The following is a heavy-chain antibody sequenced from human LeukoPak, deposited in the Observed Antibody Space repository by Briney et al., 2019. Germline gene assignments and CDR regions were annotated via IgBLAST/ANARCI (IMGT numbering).Heavy chain of an antibody. D-gene: IGHD3-10*01. CDR2: INPSGGST. CDR3: AREVGGLPPGNGVFDY. V-gene: IGHV1-46*01. J-gene: IGHJ4*02. Sequence: ASVKVSCKASGYTFTSYYMHWVRQAPGQGLEWMGIINPSGGSTSYAQKFQGRVTMTRDTSTSTVYTELSSLRSEDTAVYYCAREVGGLPPGNGVFDYWGQGTLVTVSS. CDR1: GYTFTSYY.